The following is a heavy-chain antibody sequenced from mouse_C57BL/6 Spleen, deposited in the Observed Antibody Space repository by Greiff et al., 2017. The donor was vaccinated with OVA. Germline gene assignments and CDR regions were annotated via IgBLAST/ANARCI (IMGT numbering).Heavy chain of an antibody. D-gene: IGHD2-4*01. CDR1: GYAFSSSW. Sequence: QVQLQQSGPELVKPGASVKISCKASGYAFSSSWMNWVKQRPGKGLEWIGRIYPGDGDTNYNGKFKGKATLTADKSSSTAYMQLSSLTSEDSAVYFCARHSDYDGDYFDYWGQGTTLTVSS. CDR2: IYPGDGDT. J-gene: IGHJ2*01. V-gene: IGHV1-82*01. CDR3: ARHSDYDGDYFDY.